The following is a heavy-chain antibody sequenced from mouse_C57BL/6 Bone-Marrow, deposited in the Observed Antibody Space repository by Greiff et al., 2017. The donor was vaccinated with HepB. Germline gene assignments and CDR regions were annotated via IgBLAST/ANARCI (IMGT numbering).Heavy chain of an antibody. J-gene: IGHJ2*01. CDR2: IDPSDSYT. CDR3: ARVDYEYDGDY. V-gene: IGHV1-59*01. D-gene: IGHD2-4*01. Sequence: QVQLQQPGAELVRPGTSVKLSCKASGYTFTSYWMHWVKQRPGQGLEWIGVIDPSDSYTNYNQKFKGKATMTVDTSSSTAYMQLSSLTSEDSAVYYCARVDYEYDGDYWGQGTTLTVSS. CDR1: GYTFTSYW.